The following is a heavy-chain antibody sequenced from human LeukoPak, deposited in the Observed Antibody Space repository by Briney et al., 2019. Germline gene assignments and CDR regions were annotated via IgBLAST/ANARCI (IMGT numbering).Heavy chain of an antibody. D-gene: IGHD3-10*01. V-gene: IGHV3-30*04. Sequence: GGSLRLSCAASGFTFSSYAMHWVRQAPGKGLEWVAVISYDGSNKYYADSVKGRFTISRDNSKNTLYLQMNSLRAEDTAVYYCARDPSLSYGSGSYPFDYWGQGTLVTVSS. CDR1: GFTFSSYA. CDR2: ISYDGSNK. J-gene: IGHJ4*02. CDR3: ARDPSLSYGSGSYPFDY.